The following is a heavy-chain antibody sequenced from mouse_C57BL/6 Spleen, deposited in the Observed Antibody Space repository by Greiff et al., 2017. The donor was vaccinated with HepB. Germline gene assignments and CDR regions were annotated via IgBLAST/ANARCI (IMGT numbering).Heavy chain of an antibody. CDR3: ASPDYYGSSWDAMDY. D-gene: IGHD1-1*01. CDR2: INPSSGYT. CDR1: GYTFTSYW. J-gene: IGHJ4*01. V-gene: IGHV1-7*01. Sequence: QVHVKQSGAELAKPGASVKLSCKASGYTFTSYWMHWVKQRPGQGLEWIGYINPSSGYTKYNQKFKDKATLTADKSSSTAYMQLSSLTYEDSAVYYCASPDYYGSSWDAMDYWGQGTSVTVSS.